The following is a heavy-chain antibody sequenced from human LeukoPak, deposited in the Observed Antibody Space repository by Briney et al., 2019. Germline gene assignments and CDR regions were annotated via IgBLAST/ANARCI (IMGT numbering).Heavy chain of an antibody. CDR2: INHSGST. D-gene: IGHD6-6*01. Sequence: SETLSLTCAVYGGSFSGYYWSWIRQPPGKGLEWIGEINHSGSTNYNPSLKSRVIISVDTSKNQFSLKLSSVTAADTAVYYCARGRYSSSSNNNWFDPWGQGTLVTVSS. J-gene: IGHJ5*02. CDR3: ARGRYSSSSNNNWFDP. V-gene: IGHV4-34*01. CDR1: GGSFSGYY.